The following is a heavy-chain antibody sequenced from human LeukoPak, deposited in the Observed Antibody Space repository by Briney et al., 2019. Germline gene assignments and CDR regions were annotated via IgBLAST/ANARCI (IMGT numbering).Heavy chain of an antibody. J-gene: IGHJ4*02. CDR1: GGSISSSNW. CDR3: ARGGGYSYGYPFVY. V-gene: IGHV4-4*02. D-gene: IGHD5-18*01. Sequence: SGTLSPTCAVSGGSISSSNWWSWVRQPPGKGLEWIGEIYHSGSTNYNPSLKSRVTISVDKSKNQFSLKLSSVTAADTAVYYCARGGGYSYGYPFVYWGQGTLVTVSS. CDR2: IYHSGST.